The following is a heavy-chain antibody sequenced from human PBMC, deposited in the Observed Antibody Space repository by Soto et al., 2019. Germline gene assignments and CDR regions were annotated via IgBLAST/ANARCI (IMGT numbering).Heavy chain of an antibody. CDR3: ERDVLITMARGGLYDYGMDV. V-gene: IGHV4-30-4*01. CDR1: GGAINSGDYY. Sequence: SETLPLTCTVSGGAINSGDYYLRWIRQPPGKGLEWIGYIYYSGSTYYNPSLKSRVTISVDTSKNQFSLKLSSVTAADTAVYYCERDVLITMARGGLYDYGMDVWGQGTRLTISS. CDR2: IYYSGST. D-gene: IGHD3-10*01. J-gene: IGHJ6*02.